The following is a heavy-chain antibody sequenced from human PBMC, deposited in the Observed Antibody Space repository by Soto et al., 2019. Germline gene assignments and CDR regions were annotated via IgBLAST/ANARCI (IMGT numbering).Heavy chain of an antibody. Sequence: SENLSLTCTVSSGFITNYYWNVSRQPPGKGLEWIGYIYHSGSTYYNPSLKSRVTISVDRSKKHFSLNLCFVTAADTAVYYCATMGTPATRRYFYAFWGQGTLVLVSS. J-gene: IGHJ4*02. CDR3: ATMGTPATRRYFYAF. CDR2: IYHSGST. CDR1: SGFITNYY. V-gene: IGHV4-59*04. D-gene: IGHD2-15*01.